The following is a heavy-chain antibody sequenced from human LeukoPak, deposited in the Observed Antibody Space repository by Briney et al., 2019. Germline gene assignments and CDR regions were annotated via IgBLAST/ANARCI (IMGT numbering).Heavy chain of an antibody. CDR1: GFTFSSYA. J-gene: IGHJ4*02. CDR3: ARENYGSGSYPDFDY. CDR2: ISGSDGST. Sequence: GGSLRLSCAASGFTFSSYAMSWVRQAPGKGLEWVSAISGSDGSTYYADSVKGRFTISRDNAKNSLYLQMNSLRAEDTAVYYCARENYGSGSYPDFDYWGQGTLVTVSS. D-gene: IGHD3-10*01. V-gene: IGHV3-23*01.